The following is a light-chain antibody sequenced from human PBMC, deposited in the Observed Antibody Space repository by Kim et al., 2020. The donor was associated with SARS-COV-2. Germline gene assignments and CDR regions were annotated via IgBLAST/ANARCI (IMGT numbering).Light chain of an antibody. CDR3: QRIYITPFT. J-gene: IGKJ3*01. Sequence: DIQMPQSPSSLSASVGDRVTITCRTTQSISSHLNWYQQKPGRAPKLLISAASTLQGGVPSRFSGSGSETDFTLTIGSRQPDGFASFSCQRIYITPFTFGPGTPVDSK. V-gene: IGKV1-39*01. CDR1: QSISSH. CDR2: AAS.